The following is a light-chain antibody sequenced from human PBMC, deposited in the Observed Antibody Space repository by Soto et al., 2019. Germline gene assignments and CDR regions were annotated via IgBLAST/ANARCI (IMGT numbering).Light chain of an antibody. Sequence: EIVLTQSPGTLSLSPGERATLSCRASQSVSSSYLAWYRQKPGEAPRLLIYGASSRATGIPDRFSGSGSGTDCTLTISSLEPEDFAVYYCQQYCSSPALTFGGETKVEIK. V-gene: IGKV3-20*01. CDR1: QSVSSSY. J-gene: IGKJ4*01. CDR3: QQYCSSPALT. CDR2: GAS.